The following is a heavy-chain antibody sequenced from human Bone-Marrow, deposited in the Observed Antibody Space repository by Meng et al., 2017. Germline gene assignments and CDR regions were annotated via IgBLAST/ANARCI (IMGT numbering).Heavy chain of an antibody. V-gene: IGHV2-70*04. CDR2: IDWDDDK. J-gene: IGHJ4*02. D-gene: IGHD2-15*01. CDR1: GFSLSTSGMR. Sequence: SGPTLVKPTETLTLTCTFSGFSLSTSGMRVSWIRQPPGKALEWLARIDWDDDKFYSTSLKTRLTISKDTSKNQVVLTMTNMDPVDTATYYCARMGWWDLYFDYWGQGTLVTVSS. CDR3: ARMGWWDLYFDY.